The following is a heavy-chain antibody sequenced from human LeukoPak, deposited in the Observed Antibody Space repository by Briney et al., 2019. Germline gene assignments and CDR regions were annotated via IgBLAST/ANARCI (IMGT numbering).Heavy chain of an antibody. Sequence: GGSLRLSCAASGFTFSSYVMHWVRQAPGKGLEWVALISYDGTNNSYADSVKGRFSISRDNSKNTLELQMNSLRVEDTAVYYCARDAGNYDFWSGYNWFDPWGQGTLVTVSS. J-gene: IGHJ5*02. CDR1: GFTFSSYV. CDR3: ARDAGNYDFWSGYNWFDP. V-gene: IGHV3-30*04. CDR2: ISYDGTNN. D-gene: IGHD3-3*01.